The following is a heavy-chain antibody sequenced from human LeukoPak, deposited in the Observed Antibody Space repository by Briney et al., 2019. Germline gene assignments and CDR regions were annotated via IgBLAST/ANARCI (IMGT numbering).Heavy chain of an antibody. CDR2: INTGNGNT. CDR1: GYTFTSYA. V-gene: IGHV1-3*04. D-gene: IGHD1-26*01. Sequence: GASVKVSCKASGYTFTSYAMHWVRQAPGQRLEWMGWINTGNGNTKYSQKFQGRVTITRDTSASTAYLELTSLRSEDTVVYYCARFSGAFDIWGQGTMVTVSS. J-gene: IGHJ3*02. CDR3: ARFSGAFDI.